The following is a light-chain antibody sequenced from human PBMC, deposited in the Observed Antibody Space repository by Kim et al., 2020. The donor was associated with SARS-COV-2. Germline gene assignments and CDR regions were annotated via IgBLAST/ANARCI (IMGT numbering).Light chain of an antibody. CDR3: RQRDRYPYT. CDR1: QCISNL. J-gene: IGKJ2*01. Sequence: STAVGDRVTFTARAIQCISNLFAWFRQNPANVPNRLIYAASSLQSGAPSSFRGSVSGTHFPLPISSLQPGDFATYYCRQRDRYPYTFGQGPSREI. V-gene: IGKV1-17*03. CDR2: AAS.